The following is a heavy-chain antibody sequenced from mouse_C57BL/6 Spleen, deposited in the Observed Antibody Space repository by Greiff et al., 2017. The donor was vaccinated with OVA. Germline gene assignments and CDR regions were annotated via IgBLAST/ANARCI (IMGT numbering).Heavy chain of an antibody. CDR2: IDPANGNT. V-gene: IGHV14-3*01. CDR1: GFNIKNTY. J-gene: IGHJ2*01. CDR3: ARSPYYGSSYGYFDY. Sequence: VQLKESVAELVRPGASVKLSCTASGFNIKNTYMHWVKQRPEQGLEWIGRIDPANGNTKYAPKFQGKATITADTSSNTAYLQLSSLTSEDTAIYYSARSPYYGSSYGYFDYWGQGTTLTVSS. D-gene: IGHD1-1*01.